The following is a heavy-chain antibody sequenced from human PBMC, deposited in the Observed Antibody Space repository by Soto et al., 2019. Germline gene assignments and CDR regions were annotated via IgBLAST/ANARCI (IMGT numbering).Heavy chain of an antibody. D-gene: IGHD3-22*01. CDR1: GGSISSYS. V-gene: IGHV4-59*01. CDR3: ARDGSSGISR. Sequence: PSETLSLTCTISGGSISSYSWNWIRQPPGKGLEWIGYFYYTGSTKYNPSLESRVTISVDTNKNQFSLMLTSVTVADTAVYYCARDGSSGISRWGQGTLVTVSS. CDR2: FYYTGST. J-gene: IGHJ4*02.